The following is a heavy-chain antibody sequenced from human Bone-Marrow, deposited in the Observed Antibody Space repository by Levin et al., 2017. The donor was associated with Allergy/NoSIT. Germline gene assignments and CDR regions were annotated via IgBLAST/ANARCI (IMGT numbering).Heavy chain of an antibody. CDR2: ISPGNSKT. D-gene: IGHD5-18*01. Sequence: LGESLKISCKVFGFAFTTYSIGWVRQMPGKGLEWMGIISPGNSKTLYSPSFEGQVTISVDKSTSTAYLQWISLKTSDSATYFVARLDGYTEPSVFIYGLDVWGQGTTVIVSS. CDR3: ARLDGYTEPSVFIYGLDV. V-gene: IGHV5-51*01. J-gene: IGHJ6*02. CDR1: GFAFTTYS.